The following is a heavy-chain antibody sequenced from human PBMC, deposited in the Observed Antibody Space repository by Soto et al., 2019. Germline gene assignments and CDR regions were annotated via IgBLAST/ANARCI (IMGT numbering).Heavy chain of an antibody. CDR2: IYWNDDK. D-gene: IGHD3-9*01. Sequence: QITLKESGPTLVKPTQTLTLTCTFSGFSLSTSGVGVGWIRQPPGKALEWLALIYWNDDKRYSPSLKSRLTITKDTSKNQVVLTMTNMDPVDTATYYCTRSQRFSTIADYWGQGTLVTVSS. CDR1: GFSLSTSGVG. V-gene: IGHV2-5*01. CDR3: TRSQRFSTIADY. J-gene: IGHJ4*02.